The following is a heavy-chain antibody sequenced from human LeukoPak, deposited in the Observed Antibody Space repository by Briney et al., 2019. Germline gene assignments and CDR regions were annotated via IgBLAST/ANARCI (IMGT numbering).Heavy chain of an antibody. CDR1: GLTLSNSA. D-gene: IGHD2-2*01. CDR2: LTGDGTGT. Sequence: SLRLSCVASGLTLSNSAMTWVRQAPGKGLEWVSILTGDGTGTFYADSVKGRFSISRDISTNTLYLQMNSLGVDDTALYYCATVGGFCPSSNCYAYFDYWGQGSLVPVSS. CDR3: ATVGGFCPSSNCYAYFDY. V-gene: IGHV3-23*01. J-gene: IGHJ4*02.